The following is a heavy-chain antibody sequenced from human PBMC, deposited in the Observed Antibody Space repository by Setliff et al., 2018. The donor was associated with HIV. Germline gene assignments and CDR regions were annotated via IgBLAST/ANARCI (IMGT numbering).Heavy chain of an antibody. D-gene: IGHD1-26*01. CDR3: ATGGGQSFDY. Sequence: GASVKVSCKASGYTFTSYGMNWVRQAPGQGLEWMGWTYIGATNYAQKFRDRLTVTTDTSTSTAYMELRSLSPDDTAVYYCATGGGQSFDYWGQGTLVTVSS. CDR2: TYIGAT. J-gene: IGHJ4*02. CDR1: GYTFTSYG. V-gene: IGHV1-18*04.